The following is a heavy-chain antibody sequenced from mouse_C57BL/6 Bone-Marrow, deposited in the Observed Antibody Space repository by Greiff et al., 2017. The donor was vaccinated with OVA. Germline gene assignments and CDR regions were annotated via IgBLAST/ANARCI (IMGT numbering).Heavy chain of an antibody. Sequence: EVKVVESGGGLVQPKGSLKLSCAASGFSFNTYAMNWVRQAPGKGLEWVALIRSKSNNYATYYADSVKDRFTISRDDSESMLYLQMNNLKTEDTAMYYCVRQGNAMDYWGQGTSVTVSS. CDR2: IRSKSNNYAT. V-gene: IGHV10-1*01. CDR1: GFSFNTYA. CDR3: VRQGNAMDY. J-gene: IGHJ4*01.